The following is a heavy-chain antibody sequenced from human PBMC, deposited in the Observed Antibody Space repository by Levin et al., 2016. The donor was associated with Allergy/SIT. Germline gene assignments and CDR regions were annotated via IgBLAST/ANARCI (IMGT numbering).Heavy chain of an antibody. CDR3: AKVGVGATTDY. CDR2: ISYDGSDT. Sequence: WIRQPPGKGLEWVAVISYDGSDTYYTDSVKGRFTISRDNSKNTLYLQMNSLRAEDTAVYYCAKVGVGATTDYWGQGTLVTVSS. D-gene: IGHD1-26*01. J-gene: IGHJ4*02. V-gene: IGHV3-30*18.